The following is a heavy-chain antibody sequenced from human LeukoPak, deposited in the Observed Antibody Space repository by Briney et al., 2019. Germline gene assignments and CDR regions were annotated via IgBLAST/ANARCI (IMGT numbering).Heavy chain of an antibody. D-gene: IGHD1-26*01. CDR2: IYSGGYT. J-gene: IGHJ4*02. V-gene: IGHV3-NL1*01. Sequence: GGSLRLSCAPSGFMFSNYGMHWVRQAPRKGVEWVSIIYSGGYTDYADSVKGRFTISRDNSKNTLDLQMNSLRAEDTAVYYCARRLEYSGSKGVFDYWGQGTLVTVSS. CDR1: GFMFSNYG. CDR3: ARRLEYSGSKGVFDY.